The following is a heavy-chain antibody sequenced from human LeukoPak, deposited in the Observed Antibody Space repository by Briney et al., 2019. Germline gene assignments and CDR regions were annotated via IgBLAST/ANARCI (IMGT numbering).Heavy chain of an antibody. J-gene: IGHJ4*02. Sequence: GGSLRLACAASGSTFSRYWMTWVRQAPGKGLEWVANIKQDGSEVYYVDSVKGRFTISRDNAKNSLYLQMNSLRVDDTAVYYCASARFGTAGADYWGQGTLVTVSS. V-gene: IGHV3-7*01. CDR1: GSTFSRYW. D-gene: IGHD1-1*01. CDR2: IKQDGSEV. CDR3: ASARFGTAGADY.